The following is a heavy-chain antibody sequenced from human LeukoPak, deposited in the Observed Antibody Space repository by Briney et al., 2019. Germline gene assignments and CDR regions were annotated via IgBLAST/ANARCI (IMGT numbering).Heavy chain of an antibody. CDR2: IYDSGRP. CDR3: ARAYSPGYTSTWYPFDY. Sequence: SETLSLTCTGYGGSISSYYWSWIRQPPGKGLEWIGYIYDSGRPNYKPSLNSRVTISIVTSKNQLSLNLRSVTTADPAVYYCARAYSPGYTSTWYPFDYWGQGTLVTVSS. V-gene: IGHV4-59*01. J-gene: IGHJ4*02. D-gene: IGHD6-13*01. CDR1: GGSISSYY.